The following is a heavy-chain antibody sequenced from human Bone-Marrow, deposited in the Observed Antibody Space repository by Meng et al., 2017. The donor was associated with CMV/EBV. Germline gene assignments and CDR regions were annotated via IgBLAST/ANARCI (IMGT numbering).Heavy chain of an antibody. CDR1: GYTFTSYG. CDR2: IIPIFGTA. CDR3: ARGGWSGNYYYGMDV. V-gene: IGHV1-69*05. Sequence: SVKVSCKASGYTFTSYGISWLRQAPGQGLEWMGGIIPIFGTANYAQKFQGRVTITTDESTSTAYMELSSLRSEDTAVYYCARGGWSGNYYYGMDVWGQGTTVTVS. J-gene: IGHJ6*02. D-gene: IGHD3-3*01.